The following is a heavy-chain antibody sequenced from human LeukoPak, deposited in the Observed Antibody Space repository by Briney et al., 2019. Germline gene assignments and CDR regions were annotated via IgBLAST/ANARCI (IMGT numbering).Heavy chain of an antibody. CDR3: AKDHRYSSSWRNWFDP. V-gene: IGHV3-23*01. Sequence: GGSLRLSCAASGFTFSSYAMSWVRQAPGKGLEWVSAISGSGGSTYYADSVKGRFTTSRDNSKNTLYLQMNSLRAEDTAVYYCAKDHRYSSSWRNWFDPWGQGTLVTVSS. CDR1: GFTFSSYA. J-gene: IGHJ5*02. CDR2: ISGSGGST. D-gene: IGHD6-13*01.